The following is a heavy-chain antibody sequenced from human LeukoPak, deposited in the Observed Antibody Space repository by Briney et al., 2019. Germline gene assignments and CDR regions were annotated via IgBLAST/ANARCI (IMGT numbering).Heavy chain of an antibody. V-gene: IGHV3-23*01. CDR2: ISGSGGST. Sequence: GGSLRLSCAASRFTFSSYAMSWVRQAPGKGLEWVSAISGSGGSTYYADSVKGRFTISRDNSKNTLYLQMNSLRAEDTAVYYCAKDKVNQLPSRYYGMDVWGQGTTVTVSS. CDR1: RFTFSSYA. D-gene: IGHD6-6*01. CDR3: AKDKVNQLPSRYYGMDV. J-gene: IGHJ6*02.